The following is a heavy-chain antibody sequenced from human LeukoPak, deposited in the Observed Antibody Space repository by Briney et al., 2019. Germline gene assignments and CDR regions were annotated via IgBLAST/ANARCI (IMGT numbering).Heavy chain of an antibody. CDR2: ISWNPGTK. D-gene: IGHD6-13*01. Sequence: GGSLRLSCAASGFTFDDYAMHWVRQVPGKGLEWVAGISWNPGTKGYADSVKGRFTISRDSANNSLYLQLSNLTTEDTALYYCAKGPFLHYTSSWYADYWGQGTLVNVSP. CDR1: GFTFDDYA. CDR3: AKGPFLHYTSSWYADY. V-gene: IGHV3-9*01. J-gene: IGHJ4*02.